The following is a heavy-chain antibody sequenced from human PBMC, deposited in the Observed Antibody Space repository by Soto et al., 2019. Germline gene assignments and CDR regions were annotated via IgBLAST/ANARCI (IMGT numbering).Heavy chain of an antibody. J-gene: IGHJ4*02. Sequence: EVQLVESGGGLVLPGGSLRLSCAASGFTLSGYWMHWVRQAPGEGLVWVSRINPDGGSTNYADSVKGRFTISRDNAKNTLFLQMNGLRAEDTAVYYCARETYSFNDYWGRGTLVTVSS. CDR3: ARETYSFNDY. CDR2: INPDGGST. CDR1: GFTLSGYW. V-gene: IGHV3-74*01. D-gene: IGHD4-4*01.